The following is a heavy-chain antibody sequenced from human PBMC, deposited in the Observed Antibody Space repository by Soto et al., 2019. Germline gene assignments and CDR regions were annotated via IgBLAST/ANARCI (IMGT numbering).Heavy chain of an antibody. CDR1: GFTFSSYA. Sequence: GGSLRLSCAASGFTFSSYAMSWVRQAPGEGLEWVSAISGSGGSTYYADSVKGRFTISRDNSKNTLYLQMNSLRAVDTAVYYCAKVFISQYYFDYWGQGTLVTVSS. J-gene: IGHJ4*02. CDR3: AKVFISQYYFDY. D-gene: IGHD3-16*02. V-gene: IGHV3-23*01. CDR2: ISGSGGST.